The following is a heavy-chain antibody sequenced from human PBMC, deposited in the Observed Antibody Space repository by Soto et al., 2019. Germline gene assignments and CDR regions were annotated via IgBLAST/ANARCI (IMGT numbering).Heavy chain of an antibody. CDR2: IKQDGSEK. V-gene: IGHV3-7*01. CDR3: AGIDY. Sequence: GGPLRLSCAASGVTFSSFWMSWVRQAPGKGLEWVANIKQDGSEKYYVDSVKGRFTISRDNAKNSLYLQMNSLRAEDTAVYYCAGIDYWGQGPLVTVSS. J-gene: IGHJ4*02. CDR1: GVTFSSFW.